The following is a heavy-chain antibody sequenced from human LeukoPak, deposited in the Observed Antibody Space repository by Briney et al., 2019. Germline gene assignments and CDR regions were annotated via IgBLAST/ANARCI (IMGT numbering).Heavy chain of an antibody. CDR1: GFTFSSYS. V-gene: IGHV3-21*01. J-gene: IGHJ4*02. D-gene: IGHD2-15*01. CDR2: ISSSSSYI. Sequence: RTGGSLRLSCAASGFTFSSYSMNWVRQAPGKGLEWVSSISSSSSYIYYADSVKGRFTISRDNAKNSLYLQMNRLRAEDTAVYYCARDPSVVAATRGDYWGQGTLVTVSS. CDR3: ARDPSVVAATRGDY.